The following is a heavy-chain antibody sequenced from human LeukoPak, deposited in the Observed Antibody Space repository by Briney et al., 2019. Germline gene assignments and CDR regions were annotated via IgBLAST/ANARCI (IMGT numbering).Heavy chain of an antibody. CDR2: ISSSSSNI. J-gene: IGHJ5*02. CDR3: ARTIIQLWLLLFDP. CDR1: GFTFSSYS. D-gene: IGHD5-18*01. Sequence: GGSLRLSRAASGFTFSSYSMNWVRQAPGKGLEWVSYISSSSSNIYYADSVKGRFTIPRDNAKNSLYLQMHSLRAEDTAVYYCARTIIQLWLLLFDPCGQGSLVTVSS. V-gene: IGHV3-48*01.